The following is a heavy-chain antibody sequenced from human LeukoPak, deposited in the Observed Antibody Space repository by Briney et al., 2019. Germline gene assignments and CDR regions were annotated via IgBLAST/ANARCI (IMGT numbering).Heavy chain of an antibody. V-gene: IGHV4-59*01. CDR3: ARTRVYCSSTSCYPSHFDP. Sequence: PSETLSLTCAVYGGSFSGYYWSWIRQPPGKGLEWIGYIYYSGSTNYNPSLKSRVTISVDTSKNQFSLKLSSVTAADTAVYYCARTRVYCSSTSCYPSHFDPWGQGTLVTVSS. D-gene: IGHD2-2*01. CDR2: IYYSGST. CDR1: GGSFSGYY. J-gene: IGHJ5*02.